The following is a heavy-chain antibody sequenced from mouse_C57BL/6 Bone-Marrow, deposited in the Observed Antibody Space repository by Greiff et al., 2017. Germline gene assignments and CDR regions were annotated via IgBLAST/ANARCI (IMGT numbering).Heavy chain of an antibody. Sequence: VQLQQPGAELVKPGASVKVSCKASGYTFTSYWMHWVKQRPGQGLEWIGRIHPYDSDTNYNQKFKGKDTLTVDKSSSTAYMQLSSLTSGDSAVYYCSIAGKTWRGNYFDYWVQGTTLTVSS. J-gene: IGHJ2*01. D-gene: IGHD2-1*01. CDR3: SIAGKTWRGNYFDY. CDR1: GYTFTSYW. V-gene: IGHV1-74*01. CDR2: IHPYDSDT.